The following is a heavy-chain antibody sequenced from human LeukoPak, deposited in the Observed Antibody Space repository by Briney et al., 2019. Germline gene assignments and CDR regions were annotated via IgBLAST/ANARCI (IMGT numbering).Heavy chain of an antibody. CDR1: GFSVSDIY. CDR3: ARDRKYLYYGMEV. Sequence: GGSLRLSCEASGFSVSDIYMNWVRQAPGKGLEWLSVIYSGDKTSYADSVKDRFTISRDISKNMAYLQMNNLRAEDTAVYYCARDRKYLYYGMEVWGQGTTVTVSS. V-gene: IGHV3-66*01. CDR2: IYSGDKT. J-gene: IGHJ6*02. D-gene: IGHD3-10*01.